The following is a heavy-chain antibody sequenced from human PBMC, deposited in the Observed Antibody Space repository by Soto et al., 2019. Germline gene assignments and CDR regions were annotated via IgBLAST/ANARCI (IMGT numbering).Heavy chain of an antibody. Sequence: GESLKISCRTSGYKFTSYWIAWVRQMPGKGLEWMGIIFPSDSDTRYSPSFQGQVTISADRSTSTVFLQWASLKASDTAVYFCARKDKSGYFNWFDPWGQGTLVTSPQ. J-gene: IGHJ5*02. CDR3: ARKDKSGYFNWFDP. CDR1: GYKFTSYW. CDR2: IFPSDSDT. V-gene: IGHV5-51*01. D-gene: IGHD3-22*01.